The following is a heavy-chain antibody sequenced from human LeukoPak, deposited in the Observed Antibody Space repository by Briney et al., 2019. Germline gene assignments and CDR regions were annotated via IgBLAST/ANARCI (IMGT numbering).Heavy chain of an antibody. CDR2: IGISSGNT. V-gene: IGHV3-48*01. J-gene: IGHJ4*01. D-gene: IGHD5-12*01. CDR1: GFNFIDYS. CDR3: ARDHRYAFDN. Sequence: GGSLRLSCAASGFNFIDYSMNWVRQAPGKGLEWISYIGISSGNTKYADSVKGRFTISRDKARNSLYLQMNSLRVEDTAVYYCARDHRYAFDNWGHGTLVTVS.